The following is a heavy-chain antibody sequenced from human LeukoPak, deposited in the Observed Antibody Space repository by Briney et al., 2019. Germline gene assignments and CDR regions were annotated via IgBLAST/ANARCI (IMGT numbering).Heavy chain of an antibody. V-gene: IGHV4-59*08. Sequence: PSETLSLTCTVSGGSISGHYWTWIRQPPGKGLEWMGYIYYSGSTNYNPSLKSRVTISLDTSKNQFSLKLRSVNAADTAVYYCARQWGANGYGYFDYWGQGTLVTVSP. D-gene: IGHD5-12*01. CDR3: ARQWGANGYGYFDY. CDR2: IYYSGST. CDR1: GGSISGHY. J-gene: IGHJ4*02.